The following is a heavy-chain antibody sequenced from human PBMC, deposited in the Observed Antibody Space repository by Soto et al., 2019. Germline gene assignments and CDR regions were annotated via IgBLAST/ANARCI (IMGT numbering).Heavy chain of an antibody. Sequence: SETLSLTCTVSGGSISSYYWSWIRQPPGKGLEWIGYIYYSGSTNYNPSLKSRVTISVDTSKNQFSLKLSSVTAADTAVYYCARHPRLSSIAARFDPWGQGTLVTVSS. V-gene: IGHV4-59*08. CDR1: GGSISSYY. CDR2: IYYSGST. CDR3: ARHPRLSSIAARFDP. D-gene: IGHD6-6*01. J-gene: IGHJ5*02.